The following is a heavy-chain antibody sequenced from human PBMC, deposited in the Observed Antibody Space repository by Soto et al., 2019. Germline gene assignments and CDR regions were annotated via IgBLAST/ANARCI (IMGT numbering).Heavy chain of an antibody. CDR1: GFTFSSYS. D-gene: IGHD2-2*01. Sequence: PGGSLRLSFAASGFTFSSYSMNWVRQAPGKGLEWVSSISSSSSYIYYADSVKGRFTISRDNAKNSLYLQMNSLRAEDTAVYYCARDQPALQYQLDHYYGMDVWGQGTTVTVSS. J-gene: IGHJ6*02. CDR2: ISSSSSYI. V-gene: IGHV3-21*01. CDR3: ARDQPALQYQLDHYYGMDV.